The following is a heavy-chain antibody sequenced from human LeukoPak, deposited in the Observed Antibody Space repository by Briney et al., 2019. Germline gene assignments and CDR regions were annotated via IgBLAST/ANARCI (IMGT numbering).Heavy chain of an antibody. D-gene: IGHD2-21*02. Sequence: GASVKVSCKASGYTFTGYYMHWVRQAPGQGLEWMGWINPNSGGTNFAQKFQGRVTMTRDTSISTAYMELSSLRSDDTAVYYCARGPPRWDPTAREYYMDVWGKGTTVTISS. CDR2: INPNSGGT. V-gene: IGHV1-2*02. CDR3: ARGPPRWDPTAREYYMDV. J-gene: IGHJ6*03. CDR1: GYTFTGYY.